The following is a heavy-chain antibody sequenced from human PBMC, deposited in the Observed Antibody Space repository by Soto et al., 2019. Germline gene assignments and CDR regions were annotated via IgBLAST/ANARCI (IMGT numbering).Heavy chain of an antibody. J-gene: IGHJ6*02. Sequence: SETLSLTCTVSGAHFTAHYWSYIRQAPGKGLEWIGYIYSTGAAKYAASLQSRVSLSVDVSERQVFLTLRSVTPAGSGIYFCAKWGDGMDVWGQGTTVTVSS. CDR2: IYSTGAA. V-gene: IGHV4-59*11. CDR1: GAHFTAHY. D-gene: IGHD3-16*01. CDR3: AKWGDGMDV.